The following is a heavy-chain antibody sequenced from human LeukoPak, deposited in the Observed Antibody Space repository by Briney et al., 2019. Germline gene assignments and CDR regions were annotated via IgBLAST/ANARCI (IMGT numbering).Heavy chain of an antibody. D-gene: IGHD3-3*01. CDR3: AKDSQTYYDFWSGYTFFDY. V-gene: IGHV3-23*01. CDR2: ISGSGGST. J-gene: IGHJ4*02. Sequence: SGGSLRLSCAASGFTFSSYATSWVRQAPGKGLEWVSAISGSGGSTYYADSVKGRFTISRDNSKNTLYLQMNSLRAEDTAVYYCAKDSQTYYDFWSGYTFFDYWGQGTLVTVSS. CDR1: GFTFSSYA.